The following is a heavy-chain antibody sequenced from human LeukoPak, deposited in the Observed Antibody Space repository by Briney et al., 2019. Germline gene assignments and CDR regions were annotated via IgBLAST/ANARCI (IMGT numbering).Heavy chain of an antibody. J-gene: IGHJ4*02. CDR2: ISGSGGST. V-gene: IGHV3-23*01. D-gene: IGHD3-16*01. CDR1: GFTFSSYA. Sequence: QSGGSLRLSCAASGFTFSSYAMSWVRQAPGEGLEWVSAISGSGGSTYYADSVKGRFTISRDNSKNTLYLQMNSLRAEDTAVYYCAKDLGGYGDYFDYWGQGTLVTVSS. CDR3: AKDLGGYGDYFDY.